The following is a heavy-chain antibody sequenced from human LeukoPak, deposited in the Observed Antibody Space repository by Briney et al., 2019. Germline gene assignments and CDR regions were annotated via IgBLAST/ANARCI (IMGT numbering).Heavy chain of an antibody. Sequence: SETLSLTCTVSGGSISSYYWSWIRQPPGKGLEWIGYIYYSGSTNYNPSLKSRVTISVDTSKNQFSLKLSSVTAADTAVYYCASLGTKLYYDVLTGSGNNWFDPWGQGTLVTVSS. V-gene: IGHV4-59*08. CDR3: ASLGTKLYYDVLTGSGNNWFDP. J-gene: IGHJ5*02. D-gene: IGHD3-9*01. CDR2: IYYSGST. CDR1: GGSISSYY.